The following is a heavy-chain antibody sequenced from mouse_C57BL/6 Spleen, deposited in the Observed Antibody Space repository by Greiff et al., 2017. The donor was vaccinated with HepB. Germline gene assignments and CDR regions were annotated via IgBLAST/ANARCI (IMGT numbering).Heavy chain of an antibody. CDR1: GYAFSSYW. D-gene: IGHD1-2*01. J-gene: IGHJ3*01. Sequence: VQLQQSGAELVKPGASVKISCKASGYAFSSYWMNWVKQRPGKGLEWIGQIYPGDGDTNYNGKFKGKATLTADKSSSTAYMQLSSLTSEDAAVYFCARDDTASTLTGFAYWGQGTLVTVSA. CDR2: IYPGDGDT. V-gene: IGHV1-80*01. CDR3: ARDDTASTLTGFAY.